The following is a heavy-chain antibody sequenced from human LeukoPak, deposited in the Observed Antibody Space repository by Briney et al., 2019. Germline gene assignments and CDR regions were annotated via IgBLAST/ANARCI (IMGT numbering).Heavy chain of an antibody. D-gene: IGHD3-3*01. Sequence: SETLSLTCAVYGGSFSGYYWSWIRQPPGKGLEWIGEINHSGSTNYNPSLKSRVTISVDTSKNQFSLKLSSVTAADTAVYYCARVRCGGITIFGVVHAFDYWGQGTLVTVSS. CDR1: GGSFSGYY. V-gene: IGHV4-34*01. J-gene: IGHJ4*02. CDR3: ARVRCGGITIFGVVHAFDY. CDR2: INHSGST.